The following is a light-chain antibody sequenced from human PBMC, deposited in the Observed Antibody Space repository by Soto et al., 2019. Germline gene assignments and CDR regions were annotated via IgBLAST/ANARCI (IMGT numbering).Light chain of an antibody. V-gene: IGKV1-5*03. CDR3: QLYVSSSPWT. CDR1: QSISSW. Sequence: IQMTQSPSTLSASVGDRVTITCRASQSISSWLAWYQQKPGKAPKLLVYKASSLETVVPSRFSGSESGTEFTLTISSLQHDDFASYYCQLYVSSSPWTFGQGTKVEVK. CDR2: KAS. J-gene: IGKJ1*01.